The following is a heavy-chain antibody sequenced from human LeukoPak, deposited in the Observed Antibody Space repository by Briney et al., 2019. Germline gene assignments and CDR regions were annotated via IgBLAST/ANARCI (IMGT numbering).Heavy chain of an antibody. Sequence: GASVTASCKASGGTFSSCAISWVRQAHGPGIEWMGGGIPIFGTAHYAKKFQDRATTTAAESTSTAYMELSSLTSEATAVYYGARDGSYPPWRYYFDYWGQGTLVTVSS. D-gene: IGHD1-26*01. J-gene: IGHJ4*02. CDR3: ARDGSYPPWRYYFDY. CDR1: GGTFSSCA. CDR2: GIPIFGTA. V-gene: IGHV1-69*13.